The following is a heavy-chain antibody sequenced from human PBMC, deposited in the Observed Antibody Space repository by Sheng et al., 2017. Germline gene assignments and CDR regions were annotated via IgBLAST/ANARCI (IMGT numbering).Heavy chain of an antibody. J-gene: IGHJ5*02. CDR1: GYSISSGYY. Sequence: QVQLQESGPGLVKPSETLSLTCAVSGYSISSGYYWGWIRQPPGKGLEWIGSIYHSGSTYYNPSLKSRVTISVDTSKNQFSLKLSSVTAADTAVYYCARDVPSSTVWFDPWGQGTLVTVSS. CDR2: IYHSGST. CDR3: ARDVPSSTVWFDP. D-gene: IGHD2-2*01. V-gene: IGHV4-38-2*02.